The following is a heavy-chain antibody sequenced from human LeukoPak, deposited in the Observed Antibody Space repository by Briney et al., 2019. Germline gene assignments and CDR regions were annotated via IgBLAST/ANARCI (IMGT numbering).Heavy chain of an antibody. CDR3: ARVQGERRDY. CDR2: IGGSSSFV. Sequence: GGSLTLSCAASGFTFSSYTMNWVRQAPGKGLEWVSSIGGSSSFVFYADSVKGRFTISRDNAKNSLYLQMSSLRVEDTAIYYCARVQGERRDYWGQGTLVTVSS. V-gene: IGHV3-21*01. CDR1: GFTFSSYT. J-gene: IGHJ4*02. D-gene: IGHD3-16*01.